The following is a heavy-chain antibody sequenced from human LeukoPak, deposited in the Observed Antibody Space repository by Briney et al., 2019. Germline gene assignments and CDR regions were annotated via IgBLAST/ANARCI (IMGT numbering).Heavy chain of an antibody. CDR2: LSYDETNE. CDR1: GFTFSSYT. Sequence: GGSLRLSCAASGFTFSSYTMHSVRQAPGKGLEWVAVLSYDETNEYYADSVKGRLTVSRDNSKNTLYLQMNSLRAEDTAVYYCAREYFNGWADYWGQGTLVTVSS. V-gene: IGHV3-30*01. D-gene: IGHD6-19*01. CDR3: AREYFNGWADY. J-gene: IGHJ4*02.